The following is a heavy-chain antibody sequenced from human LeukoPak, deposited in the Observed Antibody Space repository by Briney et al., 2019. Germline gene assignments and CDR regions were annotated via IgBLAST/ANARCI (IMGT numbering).Heavy chain of an antibody. J-gene: IGHJ6*02. Sequence: GGSLRLSCAASGFTFSSYWMSWVRQAPGKGLEWVANIRQDGSEKYYVDSVKGRFTISRDNAKNSLYLQMNSLRAEDTAVYYCATQGHYGSGSYYTMSPAYYYYGMDVWAKGPRSPSP. CDR2: IRQDGSEK. D-gene: IGHD3-10*01. CDR3: ATQGHYGSGSYYTMSPAYYYYGMDV. V-gene: IGHV3-7*01. CDR1: GFTFSSYW.